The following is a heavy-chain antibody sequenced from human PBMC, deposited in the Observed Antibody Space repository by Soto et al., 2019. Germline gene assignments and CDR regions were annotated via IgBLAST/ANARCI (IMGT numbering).Heavy chain of an antibody. D-gene: IGHD1-1*01. Sequence: LVKVSCKASGYSFSNYVITWVRQAAGQGLEWMGWMNPKSGNTGYAQEFQGRVTMTRNTSISTAYMELSSLRSEDTAIYYCARGFSRSNLNWFDPWGLGTLVTVSS. J-gene: IGHJ5*02. CDR1: GYSFSNYV. CDR2: MNPKSGNT. V-gene: IGHV1-8*01. CDR3: ARGFSRSNLNWFDP.